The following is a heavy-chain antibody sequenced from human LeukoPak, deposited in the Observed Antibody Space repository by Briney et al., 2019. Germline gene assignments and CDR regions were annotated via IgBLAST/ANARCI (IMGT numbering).Heavy chain of an antibody. D-gene: IGHD3-9*01. CDR3: ARANYDIFTGYVNYYHYYYMDV. V-gene: IGHV1-69*13. CDR2: IIPIFDTP. Sequence: SVKVSCKGSGGTFSSYSITWVRQAPGQGLEWMGGIIPIFDTPNYAQKFQGRVTITADESTSTAYMELSSLRSEDTAVYYCARANYDIFTGYVNYYHYYYMDVWGKGTTVTVSS. CDR1: GGTFSSYS. J-gene: IGHJ6*03.